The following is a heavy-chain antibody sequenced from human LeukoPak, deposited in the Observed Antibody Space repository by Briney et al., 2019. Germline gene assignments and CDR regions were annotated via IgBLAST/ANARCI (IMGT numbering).Heavy chain of an antibody. J-gene: IGHJ5*02. CDR2: IYHSGST. Sequence: SQTLSLTCAVSGGSISSGGYSWSWIRQPPGKGLEWIGYIYHSGSTYYNPSLKSRVTISVDRSKNQFSPKLSSVTAADTAVYYCASLLGWFDPWGQGTLVTVSS. V-gene: IGHV4-30-2*01. D-gene: IGHD2-15*01. CDR1: GGSISSGGYS. CDR3: ASLLGWFDP.